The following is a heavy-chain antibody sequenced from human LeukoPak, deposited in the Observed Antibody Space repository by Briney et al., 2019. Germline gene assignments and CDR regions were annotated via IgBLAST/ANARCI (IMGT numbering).Heavy chain of an antibody. V-gene: IGHV4-30-2*01. D-gene: IGHD4-17*01. CDR1: RGSVSRGGYC. CDR2: IYHTETT. CDR3: ARDIYGDYPDY. J-gene: IGHJ4*02. Sequence: SEALSDTCAVSRGSVSRGGYCCSWTRQPPEDGREWIGYIYHTETTGHSPSLQSRVTMSVDRSKNQFSLKLSSVTAADTAVYYCARDIYGDYPDYWGQGTLVTVSS.